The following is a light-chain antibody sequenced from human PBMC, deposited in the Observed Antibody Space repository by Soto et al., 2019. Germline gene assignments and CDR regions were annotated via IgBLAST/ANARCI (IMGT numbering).Light chain of an antibody. CDR2: EVS. CDR3: SSYTSSILV. V-gene: IGLV2-14*01. J-gene: IGLJ3*02. CDR1: NSDVGGYNY. Sequence: QSVLTQPASVSGSPGQSITISCTGTNSDVGGYNYVSWYQQYPGKAPKLMIYEVSNRPSGVSNRFSGSKSGNTASLTISGLQAEDEAHYYCSSYTSSILVFGGGTKVTVL.